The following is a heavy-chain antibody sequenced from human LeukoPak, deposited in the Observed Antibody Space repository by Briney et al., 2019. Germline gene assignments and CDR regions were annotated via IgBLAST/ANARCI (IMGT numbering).Heavy chain of an antibody. CDR3: ARVQGRYYDSSGYPPSY. CDR1: GYTFTGYY. V-gene: IGHV1-2*06. J-gene: IGHJ4*02. D-gene: IGHD3-22*01. Sequence: GASVKVSCKASGYTFTGYYMHWVRQAPGQGLEWMGRINPNSGGTNYAQKFQGRVTMTRDTSISTAYMELSRLRSDDTAVYYCARVQGRYYDSSGYPPSYWGQGTLVTVSS. CDR2: INPNSGGT.